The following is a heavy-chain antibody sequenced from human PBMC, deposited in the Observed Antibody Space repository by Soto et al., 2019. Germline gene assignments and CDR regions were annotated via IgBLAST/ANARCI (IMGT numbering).Heavy chain of an antibody. J-gene: IGHJ5*02. V-gene: IGHV1-18*04. D-gene: IGHD6-13*01. CDR2: ISAYNGNT. Sequence: SVKVSFKASGYTFPSYGISWVRQAPGQGLEWMGWISAYNGNTNYAQKLQGRVTMTTDTSTSTAYMELRSLRSDDTAVYYCARDKSAAALFDPWGQGTLVTVSS. CDR1: GYTFPSYG. CDR3: ARDKSAAALFDP.